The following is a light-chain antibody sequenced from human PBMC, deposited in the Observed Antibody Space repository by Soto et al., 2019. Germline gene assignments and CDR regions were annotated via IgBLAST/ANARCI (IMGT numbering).Light chain of an antibody. CDR2: AAS. J-gene: IGKJ1*01. Sequence: VVMTQSPVTLSVSPGERVTLSCRASQSVDRALAWYQQKPGQGLRLLIYAASTRASGVPDRFSDSGSGREYTLTIGSLQSEDFAVYYCQQYKHWRTFGEGAKVEIK. CDR1: QSVDRA. V-gene: IGKV3-15*01. CDR3: QQYKHWRT.